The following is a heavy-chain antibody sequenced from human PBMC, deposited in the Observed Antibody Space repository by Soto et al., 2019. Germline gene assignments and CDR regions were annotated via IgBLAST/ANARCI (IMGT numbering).Heavy chain of an antibody. Sequence: SETLSLTCTVSGGSISSYDWSWIRQPPGKGLEWIAYIYYSGSTNYNPSLKSRVTISVDTSKNQFSLKLSSVTAADTAVYYCARERDNWGYYYYYMDVWGKGTTVTVSS. CDR2: IYYSGST. V-gene: IGHV4-59*12. J-gene: IGHJ6*03. CDR1: GGSISSYD. CDR3: ARERDNWGYYYYYMDV. D-gene: IGHD7-27*01.